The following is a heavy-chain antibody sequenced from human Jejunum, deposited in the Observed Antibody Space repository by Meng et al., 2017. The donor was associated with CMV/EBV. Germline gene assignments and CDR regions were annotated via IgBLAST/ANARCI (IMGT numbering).Heavy chain of an antibody. Sequence: AASVFTFSSYVMNCVRQAPGRGLEWVSFISTSGSTTYYADSVKGRFTISRDNAKNSLYLQMNSLRAEDTGIYYCARDQPVAAADYWGQGTLVTVSS. CDR2: ISTSGSTT. D-gene: IGHD6-13*01. J-gene: IGHJ4*02. V-gene: IGHV3-48*03. CDR1: VFTFSSYV. CDR3: ARDQPVAAADY.